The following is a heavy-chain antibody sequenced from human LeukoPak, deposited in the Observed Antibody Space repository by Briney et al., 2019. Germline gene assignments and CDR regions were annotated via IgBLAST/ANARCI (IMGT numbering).Heavy chain of an antibody. CDR3: ARGLRSGWYVIDY. D-gene: IGHD6-19*01. V-gene: IGHV3-48*03. Sequence: GGSLRLSCAASRFTFSSYEMDWVRQAPGKGLEWVSYISSSGSTIYYTDSVKGRFAISRDNAKNSLYLQMNSLRAEDTAVYYCARGLRSGWYVIDYWGQGTLVTVSS. J-gene: IGHJ4*02. CDR2: ISSSGSTI. CDR1: RFTFSSYE.